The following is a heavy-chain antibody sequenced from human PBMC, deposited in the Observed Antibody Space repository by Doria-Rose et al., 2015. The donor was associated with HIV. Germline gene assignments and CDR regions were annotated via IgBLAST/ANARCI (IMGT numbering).Heavy chain of an antibody. CDR1: GVSLSSPGMG. Sequence: QESGPVLVKPTETLTLTCTVSGVSLSSPGMGVSWIRQPPGRALEWLANIFSDDERSYKTSLKCRLTISRCTSKSQVVLTMTDMDHVDTATYYCARIKSSRWYHKYYFDFWGQGTLVIVSA. D-gene: IGHD6-13*01. CDR2: IFSDDER. V-gene: IGHV2-26*01. J-gene: IGHJ4*02. CDR3: ARIKSSRWYHKYYFDF.